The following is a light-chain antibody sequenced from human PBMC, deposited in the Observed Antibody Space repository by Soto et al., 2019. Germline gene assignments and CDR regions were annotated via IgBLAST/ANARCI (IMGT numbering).Light chain of an antibody. Sequence: EMVMTQSPGTLSVSPGERATLSCRASQTVGRDYLAWYQHKPGQAPRLLIYGISNRATGIPDRFSGSGSGTEFTLTISSVQPEDVAISYCQQYTNWPITFGQGTRLELK. CDR3: QQYTNWPIT. V-gene: IGKV3D-15*01. J-gene: IGKJ5*01. CDR2: GIS. CDR1: QTVGRDY.